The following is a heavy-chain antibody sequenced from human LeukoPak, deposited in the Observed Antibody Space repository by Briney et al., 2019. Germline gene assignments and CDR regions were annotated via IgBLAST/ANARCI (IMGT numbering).Heavy chain of an antibody. V-gene: IGHV3-48*04. CDR2: ISSSSSTI. CDR3: ASESERLR. J-gene: IGHJ4*02. CDR1: GFTFSSYS. D-gene: IGHD1-1*01. Sequence: GGSLRLSCAASGFTFSSYSMNWVRQAPGKGLEWVSYISSSSSTIYYADSVKGRFTISRDNAKNSLYLQMNSLRAEDTAVYYCASESERLRWGQGTLVTVSS.